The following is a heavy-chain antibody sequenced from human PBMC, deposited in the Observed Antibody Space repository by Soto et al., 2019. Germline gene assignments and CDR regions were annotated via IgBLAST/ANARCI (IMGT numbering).Heavy chain of an antibody. CDR3: ARAVPDYDFWSGYYSRWFDP. J-gene: IGHJ5*02. CDR2: IYYSGST. V-gene: IGHV4-59*01. Sequence: PSETLSLTCTVSGGSISSYYWSWIRQPPGKGLEWIGYIYYSGSTNYNPSLKSRVTISVDTSKNQFSLKLSSVTAADTAVYYCARAVPDYDFWSGYYSRWFDPWGQGTLVTVSS. D-gene: IGHD3-3*01. CDR1: GGSISSYY.